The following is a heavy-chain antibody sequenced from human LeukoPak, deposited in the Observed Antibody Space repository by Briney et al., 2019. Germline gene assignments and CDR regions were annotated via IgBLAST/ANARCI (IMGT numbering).Heavy chain of an antibody. V-gene: IGHV3-43*02. D-gene: IGHD3-10*01. CDR2: ISGDGGST. CDR3: VYYYASFDY. CDR1: GFTFSNFW. J-gene: IGHJ4*02. Sequence: PGGSLRLSCAVSGFTFSNFWMSWVRQAPGKGLEWVSLISGDGGSTYYADSVKGRFTISRDNSKNSLYLQMNSLRTEDTALYYCVYYYASFDYWGQGTLVTVSS.